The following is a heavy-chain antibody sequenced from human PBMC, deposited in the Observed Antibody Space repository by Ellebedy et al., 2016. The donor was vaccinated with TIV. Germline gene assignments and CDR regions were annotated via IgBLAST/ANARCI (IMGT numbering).Heavy chain of an antibody. CDR1: GFTFSTSW. CDR2: IKQDGSEK. CDR3: AKDRPRHYDSSGNWWFDP. D-gene: IGHD3-22*01. J-gene: IGHJ5*02. V-gene: IGHV3-7*01. Sequence: GESLKISXTASGFTFSTSWMSWVRQAPGKGLEWVANIKQDGSEKYYVDSVKGRFTISRDNAKNSLYLQMNSLRAEDTAVYYCAKDRPRHYDSSGNWWFDPWGQGTLVTVSS.